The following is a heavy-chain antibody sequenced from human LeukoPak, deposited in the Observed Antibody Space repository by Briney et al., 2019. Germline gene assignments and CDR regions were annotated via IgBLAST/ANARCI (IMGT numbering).Heavy chain of an antibody. CDR1: GFTFSSYG. Sequence: GGSLRLSCAASGFTFSSYGMHWVRQAPGKGLEWGAFIRYAVSNKYYADSVKGRFTISRDNSKNTLYLQMNSLRAEDTAVYYCAKDGNYYYDSSGYSGGCYFDYWGQGTLVTVSS. D-gene: IGHD3-22*01. V-gene: IGHV3-30*02. CDR2: IRYAVSNK. CDR3: AKDGNYYYDSSGYSGGCYFDY. J-gene: IGHJ4*02.